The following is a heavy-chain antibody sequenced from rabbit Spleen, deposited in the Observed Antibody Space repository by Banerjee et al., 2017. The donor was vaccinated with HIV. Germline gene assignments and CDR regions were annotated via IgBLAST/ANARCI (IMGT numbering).Heavy chain of an antibody. D-gene: IGHD1-1*01. J-gene: IGHJ4*01. V-gene: IGHV1S40*01. Sequence: QSLEESGGGLVQPGGSLKLSCKASGFSFSSSYYMCWVRQAPGKGLEWIGCIYAGVSGSTYYASWTKGRFIMSRTSSTTVTLQMTSLTAADRATYFCARDLVAVIGWNFNLWGPGTLVTVS. CDR1: GFSFSSSYY. CDR3: ARDLVAVIGWNFNL. CDR2: IYAGVSGST.